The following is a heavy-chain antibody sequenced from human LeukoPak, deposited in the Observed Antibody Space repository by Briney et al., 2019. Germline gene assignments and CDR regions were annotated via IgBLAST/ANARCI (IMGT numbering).Heavy chain of an antibody. CDR3: AKRSRRLTIVRGVPREDV. V-gene: IGHV3-23*01. Sequence: PGGSLRLSCAASGFTFSTYAMNWVRQAPGKGLEWVSDISGNGGSTYYADSVKGRFTISRDNSKNTLYLQMNSLRAEDTAVYYCAKRSRRLTIVRGVPREDVWGQGTTVTVSS. D-gene: IGHD3-10*01. CDR1: GFTFSTYA. CDR2: ISGNGGST. J-gene: IGHJ6*02.